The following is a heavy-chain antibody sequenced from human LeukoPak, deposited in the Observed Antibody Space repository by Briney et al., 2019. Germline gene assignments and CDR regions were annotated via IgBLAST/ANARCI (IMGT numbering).Heavy chain of an antibody. J-gene: IGHJ4*02. V-gene: IGHV3-23*01. CDR3: AATYSSSWYYFDY. D-gene: IGHD6-13*01. CDR2: ISGSGGST. Sequence: QPGGSLRLSCAASGFTFSSYAMSWVRRAPGNGLEWVSAISGSGGSTYYADSVKGRFTISRDNSKNTLYLQMNSLRAEDTAVYYCAATYSSSWYYFDYWGQGTLVTVSS. CDR1: GFTFSSYA.